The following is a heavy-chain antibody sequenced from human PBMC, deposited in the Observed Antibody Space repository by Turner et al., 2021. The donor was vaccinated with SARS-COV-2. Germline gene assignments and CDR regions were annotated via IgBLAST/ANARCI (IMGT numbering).Heavy chain of an antibody. D-gene: IGHD6-6*01. J-gene: IGHJ3*02. CDR1: GGSISSSSYY. CDR2: SYYSGST. CDR3: ATHRTRAEYRSAHGAFDI. Sequence: QLQLQESGPGLVKPSETLSPTCTVSGGSISSSSYYWGWIRQPPGKGLEWIGSSYYSGSTYYNPSHKGRVIISGDTSKNQFSLKLSSVTAADTAVYYCATHRTRAEYRSAHGAFDIWGQGTMVTVSS. V-gene: IGHV4-39*01.